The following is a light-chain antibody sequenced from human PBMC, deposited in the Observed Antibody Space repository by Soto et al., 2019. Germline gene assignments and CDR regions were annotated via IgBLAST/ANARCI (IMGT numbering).Light chain of an antibody. J-gene: IGKJ5*01. Sequence: EIVLTQSPATLSLSPGQRATLSCRASQSVSSYLAWYQQKPGQAPRLLIYDASNRATGIPARFSGSGTGTDFTLTISSREPEDFAVYCCQQRSNWPPRITFGQGTRLEIK. CDR2: DAS. V-gene: IGKV3-11*01. CDR3: QQRSNWPPRIT. CDR1: QSVSSY.